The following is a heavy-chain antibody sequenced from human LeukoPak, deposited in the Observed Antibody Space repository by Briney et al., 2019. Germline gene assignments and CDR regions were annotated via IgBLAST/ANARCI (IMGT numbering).Heavy chain of an antibody. CDR2: ISAYNGNT. J-gene: IGHJ6*02. CDR1: GYTVTSYG. Sequence: ASVKVSCKASGYTVTSYGISWVRQAPGQGLEWMGGISAYNGNTNYAQKLHGRGTMNTATSTSKAYMELGSLRSDDTDVYYCARALLRYFDHSPRDSYYYGMDVWGQGTTVTVSS. CDR3: ARALLRYFDHSPRDSYYYGMDV. V-gene: IGHV1-18*01. D-gene: IGHD3-9*01.